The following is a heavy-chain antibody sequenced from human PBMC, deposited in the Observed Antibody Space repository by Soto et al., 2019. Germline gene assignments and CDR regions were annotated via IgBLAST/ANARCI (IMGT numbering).Heavy chain of an antibody. J-gene: IGHJ4*02. CDR3: ANVPDY. CDR1: GGSISSGSYY. Sequence: LSLTCTVSGGSISSGSYYWSWIRQHPGKGLEWIGYIYYSGNTYYNPSLKSRVTITVYASKYQFSLKLSSVTAADTAVYYCANVPDYSGQGTLVTVS. V-gene: IGHV4-31*03. CDR2: IYYSGNT.